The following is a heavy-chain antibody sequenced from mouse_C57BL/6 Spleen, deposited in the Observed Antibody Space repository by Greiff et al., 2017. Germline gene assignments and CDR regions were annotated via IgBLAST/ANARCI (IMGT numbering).Heavy chain of an antibody. J-gene: IGHJ2*01. V-gene: IGHV1-50*01. CDR3: ARKSYYYGSSHDDY. Sequence: QVQLQQSGAELVKPGASVKLSCKASGYTFTSYWMQWVKQRPGQGLEWIGEIDPSDSYTNYNQKFKGKATLTVDTSSSTAYMQLSSLTSEDSAVYYCARKSYYYGSSHDDYWGQGTTLTVSS. D-gene: IGHD1-1*01. CDR1: GYTFTSYW. CDR2: IDPSDSYT.